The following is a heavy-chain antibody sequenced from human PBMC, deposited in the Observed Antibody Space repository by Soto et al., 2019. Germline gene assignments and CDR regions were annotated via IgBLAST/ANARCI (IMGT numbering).Heavy chain of an antibody. CDR3: AHRILRTVFGLVTTTAIYFDF. V-gene: IGHV2-5*02. CDR1: GFSLTTSGVG. CDR2: IYWDDDK. Sequence: QITLNESGPTLVKPTQTLTLTCTFSGFSLTTSGVGVGWIRQSPGKAPEWLALIYWDDDKRYSPSLKIRLTITKDTTKNQVVLTMADLDPADTATYYCAHRILRTVFGLVTTTAIYFDFWGQGIPVAVSS. D-gene: IGHD3-3*01. J-gene: IGHJ4*02.